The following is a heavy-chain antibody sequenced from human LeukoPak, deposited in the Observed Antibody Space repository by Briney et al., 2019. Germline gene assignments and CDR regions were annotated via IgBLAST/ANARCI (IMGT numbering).Heavy chain of an antibody. V-gene: IGHV5-51*01. D-gene: IGHD6-19*01. CDR3: ARRGSRGSWYYFDY. CDR1: GYSFTNYW. Sequence: GESLKISCQVSGYSFTNYWIGWVRQMPGKGLEWMGIIYPGDSDTRYSPSFQGQVTISADNSISTAYLQWSSLKATDTAMYYCARRGSRGSWYYFDYWGQGTLVTVSS. CDR2: IYPGDSDT. J-gene: IGHJ4*02.